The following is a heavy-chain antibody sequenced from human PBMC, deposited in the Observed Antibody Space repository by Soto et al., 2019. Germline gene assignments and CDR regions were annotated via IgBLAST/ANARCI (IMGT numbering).Heavy chain of an antibody. CDR2: IVVGSGNT. D-gene: IGHD3-3*01. J-gene: IGHJ4*02. V-gene: IGHV1-58*02. CDR1: GYTFTSYG. Sequence: SVKVSCKASGYTFTSYGISWVRQTPGQGLEWMGWIVVGSGNTNYAQKFQERVTITRDMSTSTAYMELSSLRSEDTAVYYCAADLYYDFWSGYYPPFGYWGQRTLVTVSS. CDR3: AADLYYDFWSGYYPPFGY.